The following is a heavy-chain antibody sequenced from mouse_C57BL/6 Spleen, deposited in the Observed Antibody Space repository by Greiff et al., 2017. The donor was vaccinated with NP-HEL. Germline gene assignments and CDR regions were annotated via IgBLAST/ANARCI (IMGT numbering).Heavy chain of an antibody. J-gene: IGHJ1*03. V-gene: IGHV14-4*01. CDR2: IDPENGDT. CDR3: TGYGYLRDWYFEV. CDR1: GFNIKDDY. Sequence: EVQLQQSGAELVRPGASVKLSCTASGFNIKDDYMHWVKQRPEQGLEWIGWIDPENGDTEYASKFQGKATITADISSNTAYLQLSSLTAEDTAVYYCTGYGYLRDWYFEVWGTGTTVTVSS. D-gene: IGHD2-2*01.